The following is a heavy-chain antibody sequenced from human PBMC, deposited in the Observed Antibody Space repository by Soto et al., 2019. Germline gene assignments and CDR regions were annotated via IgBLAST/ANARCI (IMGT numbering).Heavy chain of an antibody. V-gene: IGHV1-69*13. CDR2: IIPIFGTA. CDR3: ARYSLDSSSDY. CDR1: GYIFSDYG. J-gene: IGHJ4*02. D-gene: IGHD6-6*01. Sequence: GASVKVSCKSSGYIFSDYGITWVRQAPGQGLEWMGGIIPIFGTANYAQKFQGRVTITADESTSTAYMELSSLRSEDTAVYYCARYSLDSSSDYWGQGTPVTVSS.